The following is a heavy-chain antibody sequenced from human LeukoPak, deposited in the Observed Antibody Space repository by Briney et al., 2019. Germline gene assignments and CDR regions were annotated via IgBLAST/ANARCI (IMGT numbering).Heavy chain of an antibody. V-gene: IGHV4-34*01. J-gene: IGHJ4*02. Sequence: SETLSLTCAVYGGSFSGYYWSWIRQPPGKGLEWIGEINHSGSTNYNPSLKSRVTISVDTSKNQFSLKLSSVTAADTAVYYCARDLQSIKLVDYWGQGTLVTVSS. D-gene: IGHD1-26*01. CDR3: ARDLQSIKLVDY. CDR1: GGSFSGYY. CDR2: INHSGST.